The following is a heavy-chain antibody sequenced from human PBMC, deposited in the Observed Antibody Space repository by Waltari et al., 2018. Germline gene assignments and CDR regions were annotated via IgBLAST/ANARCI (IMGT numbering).Heavy chain of an antibody. CDR1: GFTFSSYA. CDR2: ISYDGSNK. D-gene: IGHD6-13*01. J-gene: IGHJ6*02. Sequence: QVQLVESGGGVVQPGRSLRLSCAASGFTFSSYAMHWVRQAPGKGLGWVAVISYDGSNKYYADSVKGRFTISRENSKNTLYLQMNSLRAEDTAVYYCAREKESSSWYVPYYYYGMDVWGQGTTVTVSS. V-gene: IGHV3-30-3*01. CDR3: AREKESSSWYVPYYYYGMDV.